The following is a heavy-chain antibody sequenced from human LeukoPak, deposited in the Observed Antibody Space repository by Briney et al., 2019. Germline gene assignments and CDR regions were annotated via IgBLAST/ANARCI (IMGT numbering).Heavy chain of an antibody. CDR2: INHSGST. V-gene: IGHV4-39*07. CDR3: ARSVIPLHDYGDYYFDY. CDR1: GGSISSSSYY. Sequence: PSETLSLTCTVSGGSISSSSYYWSWIRQPPGKGLEWIGEINHSGSTNYNPSLKSRVTISVDTSKNQFSLKLSSVTAADTAVYYCARSVIPLHDYGDYYFDYWGQGTLVTVSS. J-gene: IGHJ4*02. D-gene: IGHD4-17*01.